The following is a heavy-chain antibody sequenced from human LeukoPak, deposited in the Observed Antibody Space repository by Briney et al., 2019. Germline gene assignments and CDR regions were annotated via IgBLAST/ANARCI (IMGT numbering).Heavy chain of an antibody. CDR2: ISSSSSTI. CDR1: GFTFSSYS. Sequence: GGSLRLSCAASGFTFSSYSMNWVRQAPGKGLEWVSYISSSSSTIYYADSVKGRFTISRDNAKNSLYLQMNSLRAEDTAVYYCARDRKGSIFGVTDAFDIWGQGTMVTVSS. CDR3: ARDRKGSIFGVTDAFDI. V-gene: IGHV3-48*01. D-gene: IGHD3-3*01. J-gene: IGHJ3*02.